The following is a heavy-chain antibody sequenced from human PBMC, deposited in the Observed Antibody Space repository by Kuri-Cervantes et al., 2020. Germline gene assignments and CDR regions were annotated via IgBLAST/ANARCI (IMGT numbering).Heavy chain of an antibody. D-gene: IGHD2-2*01. CDR3: ARYRREGLGYCSSTSCYAVGDYGMDV. V-gene: IGHV3-30*03. J-gene: IGHJ6*02. CDR2: ISYDGSNK. CDR1: GFTFSSYG. Sequence: GGSLRLPCAASGFTFSSYGMHWVRQAPGKGLEWVAVISYDGSNKYYADSVKGRFTISRDNSKNTLYLQMNSLSAEETAVYYCARYRREGLGYCSSTSCYAVGDYGMDVWGQGTAVTVSS.